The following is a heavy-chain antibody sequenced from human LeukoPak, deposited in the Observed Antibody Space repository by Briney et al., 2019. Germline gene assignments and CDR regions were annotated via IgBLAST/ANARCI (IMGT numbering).Heavy chain of an antibody. J-gene: IGHJ4*02. CDR2: IYHSGST. CDR3: ARAPWESYYNSYSDY. CDR1: GGSISSSNW. V-gene: IGHV4-4*02. Sequence: SETLSLTCAVSGGSISSSNWWSWVRQPPGKGLEWIGEIYHSGSTNYNSSLNSRVTISVDKSKNQFSLKLSSVTAADTAVYYCARAPWESYYNSYSDYWGQGTLVTVSS. D-gene: IGHD3-10*01.